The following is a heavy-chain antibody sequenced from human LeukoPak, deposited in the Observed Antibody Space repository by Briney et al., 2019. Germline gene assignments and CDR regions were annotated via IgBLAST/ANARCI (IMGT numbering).Heavy chain of an antibody. J-gene: IGHJ3*01. D-gene: IGHD2-15*01. CDR3: ATPHLLSDDTFDV. V-gene: IGHV1-69*13. CDR2: IIPIFGTA. CDR1: GGTFSSYA. Sequence: ASVKVSCKASGGTFSSYAISWVRQAPGQGLEWMGGIIPIFGTANYAQKFQGRVTITADESTSTAYMELSSLRSEDTAVYYCATPHLLSDDTFDVWGRGTMITVSS.